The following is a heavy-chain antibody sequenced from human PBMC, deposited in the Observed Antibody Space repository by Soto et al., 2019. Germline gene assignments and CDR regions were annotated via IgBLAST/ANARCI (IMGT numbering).Heavy chain of an antibody. V-gene: IGHV3-66*01. Sequence: GGSLRLSCAASGFTVSSNYMSWVRQAPGKGLKWVSVIYSGGSTYYADSVKGRFTISRDNSKNTLYLQMNSLRAEDTAVYYCASSRTGIDAFDIWGQGTMVTVSS. CDR1: GFTVSSNY. CDR3: ASSRTGIDAFDI. D-gene: IGHD3-10*01. CDR2: IYSGGST. J-gene: IGHJ3*02.